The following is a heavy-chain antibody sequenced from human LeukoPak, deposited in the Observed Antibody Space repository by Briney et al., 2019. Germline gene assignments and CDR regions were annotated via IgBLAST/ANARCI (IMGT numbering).Heavy chain of an antibody. CDR1: GFTVSSNY. CDR3: ASGYSYGPEAFDI. CDR2: IYSCGST. J-gene: IGHJ3*02. D-gene: IGHD5-18*01. V-gene: IGHV3-66*01. Sequence: GGSLRLSCAASGFTVSSNYMSRVRQAPGKGLEGVSVIYSCGSTYYADSVKGRFTISRDNSKNTLYLQMNSLRAEDTAVYYCASGYSYGPEAFDIWGQGTMVTVSS.